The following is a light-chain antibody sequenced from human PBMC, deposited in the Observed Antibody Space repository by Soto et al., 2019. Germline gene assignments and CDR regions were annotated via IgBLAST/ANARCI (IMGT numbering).Light chain of an antibody. CDR2: DAS. Sequence: TQSPATLSLSPGERATLSCGASQSVSRNYLAWYQQKPGLAPSLLIYDASSRATGIPDRFSGSGSGTDFTLTISRLEPEDSAVYYCQQYGTSPTFGQGTKVEIK. CDR1: QSVSRNY. J-gene: IGKJ1*01. V-gene: IGKV3D-20*01. CDR3: QQYGTSPT.